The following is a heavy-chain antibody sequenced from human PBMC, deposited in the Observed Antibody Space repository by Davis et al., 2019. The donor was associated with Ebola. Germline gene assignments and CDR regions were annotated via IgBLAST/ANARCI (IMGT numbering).Heavy chain of an antibody. CDR1: GFSFSNYW. Sequence: PGGSLRLSCAASGFSFSNYWMHWVRQAPGKGLVWVSRINSDGFLTRYADSVKGRLTISRDNAKNTVYLQINSLTAEDTAIYYCARDSSLGYGATQGLDSWGQGTLVSVSS. V-gene: IGHV3-74*01. CDR2: INSDGFLT. CDR3: ARDSSLGYGATQGLDS. D-gene: IGHD4/OR15-4a*01. J-gene: IGHJ4*02.